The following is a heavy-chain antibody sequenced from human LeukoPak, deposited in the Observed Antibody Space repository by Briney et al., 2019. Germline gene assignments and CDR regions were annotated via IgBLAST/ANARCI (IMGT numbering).Heavy chain of an antibody. CDR1: GFTFRSYW. V-gene: IGHV3-7*01. J-gene: IGHJ4*02. Sequence: GGSLRLSCAASGFTFRSYWMSWVRQAPGKGLEWVASIKDDGSEKYCVDSVKGRFTISRDNAKNSLYLQMNSLRPDDTALYYCARALADSRGYYLGFDYWGQGTLVTVSS. D-gene: IGHD3-22*01. CDR3: ARALADSRGYYLGFDY. CDR2: IKDDGSEK.